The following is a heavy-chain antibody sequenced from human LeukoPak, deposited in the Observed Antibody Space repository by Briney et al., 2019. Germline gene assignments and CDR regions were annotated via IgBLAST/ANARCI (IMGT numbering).Heavy chain of an antibody. CDR1: GFTVSSNY. CDR3: ARDGPTPRPSFYRVCAFDI. V-gene: IGHV3-53*01. J-gene: IGHJ3*02. Sequence: GGSLRLSCAASGFTVSSNYMSWVRQPPGKGLEWVSVIYSGGSTYYADSVKGRFTISRDNSKNTLYLQMNSLRAEDTAVYYCARDGPTPRPSFYRVCAFDIWGQGTMVTVSS. CDR2: IYSGGST. D-gene: IGHD1-14*01.